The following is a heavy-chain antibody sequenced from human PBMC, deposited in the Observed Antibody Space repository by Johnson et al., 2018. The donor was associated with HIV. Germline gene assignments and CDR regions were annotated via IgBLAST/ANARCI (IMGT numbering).Heavy chain of an antibody. CDR2: ISRGGSSASVI. CDR3: ASDYGDYDHAFDI. D-gene: IGHD4-17*01. V-gene: IGHV3-11*04. CDR1: GFSFSDYF. J-gene: IGHJ3*02. Sequence: QMLLVESGGGVVQTGRSLRLSCAASGFSFSDYFVSWIRQAPGKGLEWVSYISRGGSSASVIYYADSVKGRFTISRENAKNSVYLQMNSLRSDDTAVYYCASDYGDYDHAFDIWGRGTVVTVTS.